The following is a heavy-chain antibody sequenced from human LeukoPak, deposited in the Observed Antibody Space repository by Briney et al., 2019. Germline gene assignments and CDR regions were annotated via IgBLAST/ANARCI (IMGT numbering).Heavy chain of an antibody. V-gene: IGHV3-15*01. D-gene: IGHD3-9*01. Sequence: GGSLRLSCAVSGFTFSNAWMSWVRQAPGKGLEWVGRIKSKTDGGTTDYAAPVKGIFTISRDDSKNTLYLQMNSLKTEDTAVYYCATGGLRYFDFDYWGQGTLVTVSS. J-gene: IGHJ4*02. CDR3: ATGGLRYFDFDY. CDR1: GFTFSNAW. CDR2: IKSKTDGGTT.